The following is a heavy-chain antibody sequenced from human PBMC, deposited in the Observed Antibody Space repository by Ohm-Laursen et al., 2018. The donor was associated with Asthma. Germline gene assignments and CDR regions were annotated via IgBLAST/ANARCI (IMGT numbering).Heavy chain of an antibody. D-gene: IGHD2-21*02. Sequence: SSVKVSCKASGYSFTDYYIHWVRQAPGGGLEWMGRINPDSGATKYAQKFQGRVTMTTDTSISTAYMELRSLRSDDTAVYYCAMTYDCAPPLYWGQGTLVTVSS. J-gene: IGHJ4*02. V-gene: IGHV1-2*06. CDR3: AMTYDCAPPLY. CDR1: GYSFTDYY. CDR2: INPDSGAT.